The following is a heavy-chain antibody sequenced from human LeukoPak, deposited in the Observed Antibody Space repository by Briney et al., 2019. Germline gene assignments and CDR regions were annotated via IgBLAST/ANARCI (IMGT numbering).Heavy chain of an antibody. CDR3: AREEIRSWFDP. CDR2: TYYSGST. J-gene: IGHJ5*02. V-gene: IGHV4-59*01. Sequence: SETLSLTCTVSGGSISSYYWSWIRQPPEKGLEWIGYTYYSGSTNYNPSLKSRVTISVDTSKNQFSLKLSSVTAADTAVYYCAREEIRSWFDPWGQGTLVTVSS. CDR1: GGSISSYY. D-gene: IGHD5-24*01.